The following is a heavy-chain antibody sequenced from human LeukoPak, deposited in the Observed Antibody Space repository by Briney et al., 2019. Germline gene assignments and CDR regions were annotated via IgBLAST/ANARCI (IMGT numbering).Heavy chain of an antibody. CDR1: GFTFSSYA. V-gene: IGHV3-23*01. CDR3: ARGYSSSSWSLFDY. J-gene: IGHJ4*02. Sequence: GGSLRLSCAASGFTFSSYAMSWVRQAPGKGLEWVSAISGSGGSTYYADSVKGRFTISRDNSKNTLYLQMNSLRAEDTAVCYCARGYSSSSWSLFDYWGQGTLVTVSS. D-gene: IGHD6-6*01. CDR2: ISGSGGST.